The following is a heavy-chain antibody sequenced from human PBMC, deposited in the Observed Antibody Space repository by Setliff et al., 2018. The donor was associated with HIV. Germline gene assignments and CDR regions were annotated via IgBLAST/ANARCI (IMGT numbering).Heavy chain of an antibody. CDR3: ARGAPGLTYYDIRFDP. CDR1: GDSIRGYY. CDR2: IYYSGST. V-gene: IGHV4-59*08. J-gene: IGHJ5*02. D-gene: IGHD3-9*01. Sequence: PSETLSLTCTVSGDSIRGYYWSWIRQPPGKGLEWIGYIYYSGSTNYNPSLKSRVTISVDTSKNQFSLKLSSVTAADTAVYYCARGAPGLTYYDIRFDPWGQGTLVTVSS.